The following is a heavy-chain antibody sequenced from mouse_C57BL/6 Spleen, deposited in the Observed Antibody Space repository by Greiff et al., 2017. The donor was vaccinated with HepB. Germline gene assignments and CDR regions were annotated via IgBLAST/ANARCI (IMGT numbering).Heavy chain of an antibody. Sequence: VQLQESGAELVRPGASVTLSCKASGYTFTDYEMHWVKQTPVHGLEWIGGIDPETGGTAYNQKFKGKAILTADKSSSTAYMELRSLTSEDSAVYYCTSRVMVTTEVYFDYWGQGTTLTVSS. CDR1: GYTFTDYE. CDR2: IDPETGGT. D-gene: IGHD2-2*01. CDR3: TSRVMVTTEVYFDY. V-gene: IGHV1-15*01. J-gene: IGHJ2*01.